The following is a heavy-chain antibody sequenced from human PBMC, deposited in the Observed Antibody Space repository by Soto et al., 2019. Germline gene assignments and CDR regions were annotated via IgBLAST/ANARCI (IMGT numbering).Heavy chain of an antibody. Sequence: QVQLHQRGAGLLKPSETLSLTCAVSGASVSGQYWSWIRQPPGKGLEWVGEIIPTGSTTYNPSLKSRLSFSLDKSKNHFSLNLTSVSVADTAVYYCARGGISMAWNYYYYGMDVWGQGTTVTVSS. CDR1: GASVSGQY. D-gene: IGHD2-8*01. CDR3: ARGGISMAWNYYYYGMDV. V-gene: IGHV4-34*01. J-gene: IGHJ6*02. CDR2: IIPTGST.